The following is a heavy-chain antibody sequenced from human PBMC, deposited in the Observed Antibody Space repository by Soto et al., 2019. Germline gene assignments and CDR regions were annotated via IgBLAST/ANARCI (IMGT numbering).Heavy chain of an antibody. CDR2: ISGSADSS. Sequence: PGGSLRLSCTASGFTFSSFGMAWVRQAPGKGLEWVSAISGSADSSYYADSVKGRFTISRDNPKNTLYLQMDSLRAEDTGVYFCATVGIGSFSHMYYFEHWGQGTSVTVYS. D-gene: IGHD2-2*03. V-gene: IGHV3-23*01. CDR1: GFTFSSFG. CDR3: ATVGIGSFSHMYYFEH. J-gene: IGHJ4*02.